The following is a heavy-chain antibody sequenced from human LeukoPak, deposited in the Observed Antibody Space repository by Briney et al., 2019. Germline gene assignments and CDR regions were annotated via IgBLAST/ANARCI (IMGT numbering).Heavy chain of an antibody. CDR2: IYYSGST. J-gene: IGHJ4*02. CDR1: GDSISSSSYY. Sequence: SETLSLTCTVSGDSISSSSYYWGWIRQPPGRGLEWIGSIYYSGSTYYNPSLKSRVTISVDTSKNQFSLKLSSVTAADTAVYYCARDRRPPSIAVAGTDFDYWGQGTLVTVSS. V-gene: IGHV4-39*07. D-gene: IGHD6-19*01. CDR3: ARDRRPPSIAVAGTDFDY.